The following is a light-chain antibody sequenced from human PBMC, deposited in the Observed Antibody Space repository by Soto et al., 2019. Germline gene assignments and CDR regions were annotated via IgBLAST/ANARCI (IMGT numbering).Light chain of an antibody. J-gene: IGKJ5*01. V-gene: IGKV3-20*01. CDR3: QQYGTSRPCT. CDR2: VAS. Sequence: IVSRHSPGTMSXXPGEXATVXXRXIQSVRSSYLAWYQQKPRQAPKLLIYVASTIATSIPNIFSCRRSGPDFNLTISRMVPEDFAVCYCQQYGTSRPCTVGQ. CDR1: QSVRSSY.